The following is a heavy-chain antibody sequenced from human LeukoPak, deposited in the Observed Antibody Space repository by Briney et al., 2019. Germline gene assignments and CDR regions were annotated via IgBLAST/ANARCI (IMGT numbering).Heavy chain of an antibody. CDR3: ASWGDYGDYAAN. D-gene: IGHD4-17*01. CDR1: GGSFSGYY. Sequence: PSETLSLTCAVYGGSFSGYYWSWIRQPPGKGLEWMGEINHSGSTNYNPSLKSRVTISVDTSKNQFSLKLSSVTAADTAVYYCASWGDYGDYAANWGQGTLVTVSS. J-gene: IGHJ4*02. V-gene: IGHV4-34*01. CDR2: INHSGST.